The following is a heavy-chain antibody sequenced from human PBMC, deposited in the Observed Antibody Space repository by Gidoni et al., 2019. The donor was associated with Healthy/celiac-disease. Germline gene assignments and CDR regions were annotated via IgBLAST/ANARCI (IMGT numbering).Heavy chain of an antibody. CDR3: ARDGGIVGATDNWFDP. Sequence: QVQLVESGGGGVKPGRSLKRTCAAHGFTLRSCGMHGVRLAPGKGLAWVAVIWYDGSNKYYADAVKGRFTISRDNSKNTLYLQMNSLRAEDTAVYYCARDGGIVGATDNWFDPWGQGTLVTVSS. J-gene: IGHJ5*02. CDR1: GFTLRSCG. D-gene: IGHD1-26*01. V-gene: IGHV3-33*01. CDR2: IWYDGSNK.